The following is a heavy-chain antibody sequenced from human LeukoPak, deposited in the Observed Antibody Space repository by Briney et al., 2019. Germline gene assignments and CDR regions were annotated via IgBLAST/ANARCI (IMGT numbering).Heavy chain of an antibody. Sequence: GGSLRLSCAASGFTFSSYAMSWVRQAPGKGLEWVSAISGSGGSTYYADSVKGRFTISRDNSKNTLYLQMNSLRAEDTAVYYCAKALYSYGSGSYIHPPYYYYYYGMDVWGQGTTVTVSS. CDR2: ISGSGGST. V-gene: IGHV3-23*01. CDR3: AKALYSYGSGSYIHPPYYYYYYGMDV. J-gene: IGHJ6*02. D-gene: IGHD3-10*01. CDR1: GFTFSSYA.